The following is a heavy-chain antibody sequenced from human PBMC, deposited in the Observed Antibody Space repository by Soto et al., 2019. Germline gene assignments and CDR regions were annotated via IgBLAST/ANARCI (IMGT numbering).Heavy chain of an antibody. V-gene: IGHV3-23*01. D-gene: IGHD2-21*02. CDR1: GLTFGTYA. CDR2: ISGDSGRT. J-gene: IGHJ2*01. Sequence: EVQLLESGGGLVQPGGSVRLSCAASGLTFGTYAMSWVRQAPGKGLEWVSAISGDSGRTYYADSVKGRFTISRDNSKNTLYLQMNTRRAEDTAVYYCAVTPNCGRDCSAASYGYFDIWGRGTMVTVSS. CDR3: AVTPNCGRDCSAASYGYFDI.